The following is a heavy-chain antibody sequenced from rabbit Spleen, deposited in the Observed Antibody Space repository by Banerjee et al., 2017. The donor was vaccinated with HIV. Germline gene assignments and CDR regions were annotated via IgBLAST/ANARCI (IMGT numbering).Heavy chain of an antibody. CDR3: ARDTGSSFSSYGMDL. D-gene: IGHD8-1*01. CDR2: IDTGSSGFT. Sequence: QEQLEESGGGLVKPEGSLTLTCKASGVSFNDKDVMCWVRQAPGKGLEWITCIDTGSSGFTYFASWAKGRFTISKTSSTTVTLQMTSLTAADTATYFCARDTGSSFSSYGMDLWGQGTLVTVS. J-gene: IGHJ6*01. V-gene: IGHV1S45*01. CDR1: GVSFNDKDV.